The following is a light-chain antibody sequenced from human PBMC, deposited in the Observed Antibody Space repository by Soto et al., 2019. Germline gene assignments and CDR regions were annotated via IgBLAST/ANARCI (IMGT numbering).Light chain of an antibody. CDR2: AAS. CDR1: QGISNY. CDR3: QKYDNAPRA. Sequence: DIQMTQSPSSLSASVGDRVTITCRASQGISNYLAWYQQKPGEVPKLLIYAASTLQSGVPSRFSGSGSGTDFTLTISSLPPEDVATYYCQKYDNAPRAFGQGTRVDIK. J-gene: IGKJ1*01. V-gene: IGKV1-27*01.